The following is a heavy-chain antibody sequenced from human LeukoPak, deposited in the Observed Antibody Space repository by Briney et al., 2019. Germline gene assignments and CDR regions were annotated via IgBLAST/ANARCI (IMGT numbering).Heavy chain of an antibody. CDR1: SGSISGYF. CDR2: IHYSGGT. Sequence: SETLSLTCTVSSGSISGYFWSWIRQPPGKGLEWIGQIHYSGGTIYNPSLKSRVTISVDTSKNQFSLKLSSGSAADTAAYYCERHGTGQKAFNIWGQGTMVTVSS. V-gene: IGHV4-59*08. CDR3: ERHGTGQKAFNI. D-gene: IGHD1-14*01. J-gene: IGHJ3*02.